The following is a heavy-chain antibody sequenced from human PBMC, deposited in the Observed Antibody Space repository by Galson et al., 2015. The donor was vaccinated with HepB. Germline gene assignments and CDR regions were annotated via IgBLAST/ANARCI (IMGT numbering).Heavy chain of an antibody. CDR3: ARDKDIVVVVAATPPYTFDY. Sequence: SVKVSCKASGYTFTSYYMRWVRQAPGQGLEWMGIINPSGGSTSYAQKFQGRVTMTRDTSTSTVYMELSSLRSEDTAVYYCARDKDIVVVVAATPPYTFDYWGQGTLVTVSS. J-gene: IGHJ4*02. V-gene: IGHV1-46*01. CDR2: INPSGGST. D-gene: IGHD2-15*01. CDR1: GYTFTSYY.